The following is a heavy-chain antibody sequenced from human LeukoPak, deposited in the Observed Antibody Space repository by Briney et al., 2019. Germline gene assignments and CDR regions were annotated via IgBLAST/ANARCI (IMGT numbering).Heavy chain of an antibody. D-gene: IGHD3-22*01. Sequence: SETLSLTCTVSGGSISSHYWSWIRQPPGKGLEWIGYIYYSGSTNYNPSLKSRVTISVDTSKNQFSLKLSSATAADTAVYYCARGKRPKYYYDSSGALDYWGQGTLVTVSS. CDR1: GGSISSHY. CDR2: IYYSGST. J-gene: IGHJ4*02. V-gene: IGHV4-59*11. CDR3: ARGKRPKYYYDSSGALDY.